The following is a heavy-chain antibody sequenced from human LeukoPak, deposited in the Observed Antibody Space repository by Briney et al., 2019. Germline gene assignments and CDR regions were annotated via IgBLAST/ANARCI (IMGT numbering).Heavy chain of an antibody. V-gene: IGHV5-51*01. CDR3: ARRGYSDSSGYFDY. Sequence: GESLKISCKGSGYRFTSYWIGWVRQMPGKGLEWMGIIYPGDSDTRYSPSFQGQITISVDKSISTAYVQWSSLKASDTAMYYCARRGYSDSSGYFDYWGQGTLVTVSS. J-gene: IGHJ4*02. CDR1: GYRFTSYW. CDR2: IYPGDSDT. D-gene: IGHD3-22*01.